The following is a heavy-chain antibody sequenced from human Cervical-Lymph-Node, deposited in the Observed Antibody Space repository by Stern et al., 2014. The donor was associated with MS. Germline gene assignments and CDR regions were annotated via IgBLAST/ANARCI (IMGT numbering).Heavy chain of an antibody. J-gene: IGHJ6*02. CDR3: ARDLGMTYYYYGMDV. CDR1: GYTFTSYA. D-gene: IGHD2-21*02. V-gene: IGHV1-3*01. CDR2: INAGNGNT. Sequence: VQLVQSGAEVKKPGASVKVSCKASGYTFTSYAMHWARQAPGQRLEWMGWINAGNGNTKYSQKFQGRVTITRDTSASTAYMELSSLRSEDTAVYYCARDLGMTYYYYGMDVWGQGTTVTVSS.